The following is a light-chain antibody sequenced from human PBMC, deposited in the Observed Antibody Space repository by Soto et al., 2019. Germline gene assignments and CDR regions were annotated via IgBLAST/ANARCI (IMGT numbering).Light chain of an antibody. Sequence: QSVLTQPPSVSGAPGQRVTISCTGSSSNIGAGYDVHWYQQLPGTAPKLLIYGNSNRPSGVPVRFSGSKSGTSASLAITGLQAEDEADYYCQSYDSSLSGSVFGGGTQLTFL. V-gene: IGLV1-40*01. CDR3: QSYDSSLSGSV. CDR1: SSNIGAGYD. CDR2: GNS. J-gene: IGLJ7*01.